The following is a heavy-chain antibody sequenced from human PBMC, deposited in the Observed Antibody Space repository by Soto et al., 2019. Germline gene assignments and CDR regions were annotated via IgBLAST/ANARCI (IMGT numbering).Heavy chain of an antibody. CDR1: GYSFSSFG. J-gene: IGHJ4*01. V-gene: IGHV1-18*01. CDR2: ASVPSGDT. CDR3: ARTCRSGGSCYLEY. D-gene: IGHD2-15*01. Sequence: ASVKVSCKASGYSFSSFGISWVRQAPGQGLEWVGWASVPSGDTSSAQNFQGRVTVTTDTSTSTAYMEVGSLRSDDTAVYYCARTCRSGGSCYLEYWG.